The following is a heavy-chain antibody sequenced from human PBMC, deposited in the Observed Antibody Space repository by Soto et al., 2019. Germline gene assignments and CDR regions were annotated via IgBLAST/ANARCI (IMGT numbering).Heavy chain of an antibody. CDR3: ARGVTGDEGYFDY. CDR1: GFTSSSYA. Sequence: GGSLRLSCAASGFTSSSYAMHWVRQAPGKGLEWVAVISYDGSNKYYADSVKGRFTISRDNSKNTLYLQMNSLRAEDTAVYYCARGVTGDEGYFDYWGQGTLVTVSS. V-gene: IGHV3-30*04. CDR2: ISYDGSNK. J-gene: IGHJ4*02. D-gene: IGHD7-27*01.